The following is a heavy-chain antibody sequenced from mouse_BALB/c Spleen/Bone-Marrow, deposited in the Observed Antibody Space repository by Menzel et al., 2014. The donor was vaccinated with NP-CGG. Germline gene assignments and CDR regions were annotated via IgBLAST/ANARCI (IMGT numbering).Heavy chain of an antibody. CDR3: AKYDYGFTF. CDR2: ISPSNIHT. CDR1: GYTFTNYW. V-gene: IGHV1-69*02. J-gene: IGHJ3*01. D-gene: IGHD1-1*01. Sequence: VQLQQSGADLVRPGASVKLSCKTSGYTFTNYWINWLKQRPGQGLEWIGNISPSNIHTNYNQKFKDKATWTVDKSSSTDYMQLSSPTSKDSAVYCCAKYDYGFTFWGQGTLVTVSA.